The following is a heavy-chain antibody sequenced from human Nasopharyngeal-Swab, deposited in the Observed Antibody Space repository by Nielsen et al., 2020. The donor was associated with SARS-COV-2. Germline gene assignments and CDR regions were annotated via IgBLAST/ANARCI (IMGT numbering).Heavy chain of an antibody. V-gene: IGHV1-18*01. D-gene: IGHD2-2*01. Sequence: ASVKVSCKASGYTFTSHDINWVRQATGQGLEWMGWMNPNSGNTNYAQKLQGRVTMTTDTSTSTAYMELRSLRSDDTAVYYCARAGYCSSTSCSDYYYYGMDVWGQGTTVTVSS. CDR2: MNPNSGNT. CDR3: ARAGYCSSTSCSDYYYYGMDV. CDR1: GYTFTSHD. J-gene: IGHJ6*02.